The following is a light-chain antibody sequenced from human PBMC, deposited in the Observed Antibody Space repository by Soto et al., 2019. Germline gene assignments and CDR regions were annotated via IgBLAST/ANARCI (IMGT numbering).Light chain of an antibody. CDR1: TSDIGNYKF. V-gene: IGLV2-14*01. J-gene: IGLJ3*02. Sequence: QSALTQPASVSGSPGQSITISCTGTTSDIGNYKFVSWYQQHAGKAPKLLIYEVTNRPPGVSNRFSGSKSGNTASLTISALQAEDEADYYCSSYTGTTNRVFGGGTKVTVL. CDR3: SSYTGTTNRV. CDR2: EVT.